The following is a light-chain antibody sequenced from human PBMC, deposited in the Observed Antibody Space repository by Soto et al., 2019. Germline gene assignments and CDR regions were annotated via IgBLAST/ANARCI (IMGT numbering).Light chain of an antibody. J-gene: IGKJ5*01. CDR2: KAS. CDR3: QQYSTYPIT. Sequence: DIQTTQSPSTLSASLGDRVTITCRASQSVTTWLAWYQQKPGKAPKLLIYKASNLESGLPSRFTGSGSGTEFTLTISSLQSDDFATYYCQQYSTYPITFGQGTRLEI. V-gene: IGKV1-5*03. CDR1: QSVTTW.